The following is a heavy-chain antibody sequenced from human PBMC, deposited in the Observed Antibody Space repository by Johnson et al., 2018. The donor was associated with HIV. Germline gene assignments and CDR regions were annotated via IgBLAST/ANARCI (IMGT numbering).Heavy chain of an antibody. D-gene: IGHD3-22*01. V-gene: IGHV3-15*01. CDR1: GFTFSNAW. J-gene: IGHJ3*02. Sequence: VQLVESGGGLVKPGGSLRLSCAASGFTFSNAWMSWVRQAPGTGLEWVGRIKSKTDGGTTDYAAPVKGRLTISRDESKNTLDLQMNSLKTEDTAVYYCAKDNYYYDSSGYYPDAFDIWGQGTMVTVSS. CDR2: IKSKTDGGTT. CDR3: AKDNYYYDSSGYYPDAFDI.